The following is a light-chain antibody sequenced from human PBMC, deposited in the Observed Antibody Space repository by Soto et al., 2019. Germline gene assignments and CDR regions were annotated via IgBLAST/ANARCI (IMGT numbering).Light chain of an antibody. V-gene: IGLV2-14*01. CDR2: DVS. Sequence: QSALTQPASVSGSPGQSITISCTGTSSDVGGYNYVSWYQQHPGKAPKLMIYDVSNRPSAVSNRFSGSKSGNTASLTISGLEVEDEADYYCSSCTSSSTLVFGGGTKLTVL. CDR1: SSDVGGYNY. J-gene: IGLJ2*01. CDR3: SSCTSSSTLV.